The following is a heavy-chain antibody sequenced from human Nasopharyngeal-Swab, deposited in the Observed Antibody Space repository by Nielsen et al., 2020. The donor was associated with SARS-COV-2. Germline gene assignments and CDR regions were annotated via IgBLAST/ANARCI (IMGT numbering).Heavy chain of an antibody. V-gene: IGHV3-23*01. CDR3: AKGGPPGSIAAALGYYYGMDV. D-gene: IGHD6-13*01. CDR1: GFTFSSYA. Sequence: GESLKISCAASGFTFSSYAMSWVRQAPGKGLGWGAAISGSGGSTYFADSVKGRFTISRDNSKNTLYLQMNSLRADDTAVYYCAKGGPPGSIAAALGYYYGMDVWGQGTTVTVSS. J-gene: IGHJ6*02. CDR2: ISGSGGST.